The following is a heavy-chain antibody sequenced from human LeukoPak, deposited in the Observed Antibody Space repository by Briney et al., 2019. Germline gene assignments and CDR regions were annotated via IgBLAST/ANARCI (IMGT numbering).Heavy chain of an antibody. CDR2: GDYSGGT. V-gene: IGHV4-39*07. CDR3: AGERGEEYSSGWYKTNYFYN. CDR1: GDSFTSVTDY. J-gene: IGHJ4*02. Sequence: SETLSLTCTVSGDSFTSVTDYWAWIRQPPGKGLEWIASGDYSGGTYYNPSLESRVAISADMSKNQISLKLTSVTGADTAMYYCAGERGEEYSSGWYKTNYFYNWGQGIRVTVSS. D-gene: IGHD6-19*01.